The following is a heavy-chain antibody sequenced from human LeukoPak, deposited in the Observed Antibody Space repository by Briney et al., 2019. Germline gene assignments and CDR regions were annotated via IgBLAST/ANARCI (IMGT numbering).Heavy chain of an antibody. CDR3: ATDIVVVPAAPYYFDY. CDR1: GYTFAGHD. J-gene: IGHJ4*02. Sequence: ASVTLSCKASGYTFAGHDRQWVRHGPGQGHEWMGWINPNSGGTNYAQKFQGRVTMTRDTSISTAYMELSRLRSDDTAVYYCATDIVVVPAAPYYFDYWGQGTLVAVSS. CDR2: INPNSGGT. V-gene: IGHV1-2*02. D-gene: IGHD2-2*01.